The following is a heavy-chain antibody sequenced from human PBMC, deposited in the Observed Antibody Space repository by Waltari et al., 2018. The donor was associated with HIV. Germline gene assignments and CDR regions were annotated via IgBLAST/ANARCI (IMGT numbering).Heavy chain of an antibody. Sequence: HVQLQESGPGLVKPSETLSLTCTVSGGDSMRNHYWSWIRQTPGGGLEGIGYFYYSGSGDFNSGGTYFDPSPHGRGTISLNKAKRHVSLRLASLTAADTGRLFCAGGNCRTGNCFLLAFCFGSGGQG. CDR1: GDSMRNHY. V-gene: IGHV4-59*11. J-gene: IGHJ1*01. CDR2: FYYSGSGDFNSGGT. D-gene: IGHD3-10*01. CDR3: AGGNCRTGNCFLLAFCFGS.